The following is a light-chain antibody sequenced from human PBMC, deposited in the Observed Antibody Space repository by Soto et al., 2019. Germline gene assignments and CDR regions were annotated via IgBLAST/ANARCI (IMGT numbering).Light chain of an antibody. CDR1: SSNIGNNY. V-gene: IGLV1-51*01. Sequence: QSVLTQPPSVSAAPGQKVTISCSGSSSNIGNNYVSWYQQLPGTAPKLLIYDNNKRPSGIPDRFYGSKSGTSATLGITGLRTGDEADYYCGTWDSSLSAVVFGGGTKLTVL. J-gene: IGLJ2*01. CDR3: GTWDSSLSAVV. CDR2: DNN.